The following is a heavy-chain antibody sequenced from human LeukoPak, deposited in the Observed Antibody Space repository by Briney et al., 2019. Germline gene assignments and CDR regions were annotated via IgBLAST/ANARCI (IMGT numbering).Heavy chain of an antibody. CDR1: GYTFTSYG. Sequence: ASVKVSCKASGYTFTSYGITWVRQALGQGLEWMGWISAYNGNTNYAQTFQGRVTITTDTSTSTAYMELRSLRSDDTAVYYCARIVVVPAASIYYGMDVWGQATTVTVSS. CDR2: ISAYNGNT. D-gene: IGHD2-2*01. J-gene: IGHJ6*02. CDR3: ARIVVVPAASIYYGMDV. V-gene: IGHV1-18*01.